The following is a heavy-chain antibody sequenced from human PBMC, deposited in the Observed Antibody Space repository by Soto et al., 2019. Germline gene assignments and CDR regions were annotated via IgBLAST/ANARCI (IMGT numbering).Heavy chain of an antibody. V-gene: IGHV3-23*01. CDR3: AKTRGAGTSLYYYYYLMDV. CDR2: ISLSGGST. CDR1: GFTFSDYA. J-gene: IGHJ6*02. D-gene: IGHD6-13*01. Sequence: GGSLRLSCAASGFTFSDYAMNWVRQAPGKGLEWVSVISLSGGSTYYADSVKGRFTISRDNSKSTVYLQMNSLRAEDTAVYYCAKTRGAGTSLYYYYYLMDVWGQGTTVTVSS.